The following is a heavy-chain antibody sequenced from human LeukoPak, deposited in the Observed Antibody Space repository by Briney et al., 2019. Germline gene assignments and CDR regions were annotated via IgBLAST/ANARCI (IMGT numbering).Heavy chain of an antibody. Sequence: SETLSLTCAVSGGSISSGGYSWSWIRQPPGKGLEWIGYIYYSGSTYYNPSLKSRVTMSVDTSKNQFSLKLSSVTAADTAVYYCARDPHYYDSSGYRVMDAFDIWGQGTMVTVSS. V-gene: IGHV4-30-4*07. CDR3: ARDPHYYDSSGYRVMDAFDI. CDR2: IYYSGST. D-gene: IGHD3-22*01. CDR1: GGSISSGGYS. J-gene: IGHJ3*02.